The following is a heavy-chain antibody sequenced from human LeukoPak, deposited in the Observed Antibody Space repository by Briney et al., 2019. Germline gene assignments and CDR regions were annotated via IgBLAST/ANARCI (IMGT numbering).Heavy chain of an antibody. CDR3: ARVEYGDYGWFDP. D-gene: IGHD4-17*01. Sequence: SETLSLTCTVSGGSISSYYWSWIRQPPGKGLEWIGYINNSGSTNCNPSLKSRVTISVDTSKNQFSLKLISLTAADTAAYYCARVEYGDYGWFDPWGQGTLVTVSS. J-gene: IGHJ5*02. V-gene: IGHV4-59*01. CDR2: INNSGST. CDR1: GGSISSYY.